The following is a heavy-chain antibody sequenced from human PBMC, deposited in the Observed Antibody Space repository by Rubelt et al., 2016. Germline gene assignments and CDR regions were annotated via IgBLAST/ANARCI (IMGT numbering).Heavy chain of an antibody. CDR2: IYYSGST. CDR3: ARASRTAMVTYPDY. J-gene: IGHJ4*02. V-gene: IGHV4-59*01. Sequence: QVQLQESGPGLVKPSETLSLTCTVSGGSISSYYWSWIRQPPGKGLEWIGYIYYSGSTNYNPSLKSRVTISVDTSKNQFSLKLSSVTAADTAVYYCARASRTAMVTYPDYWGQGTLVTVSS. CDR1: GGSISSYY. D-gene: IGHD5-18*01.